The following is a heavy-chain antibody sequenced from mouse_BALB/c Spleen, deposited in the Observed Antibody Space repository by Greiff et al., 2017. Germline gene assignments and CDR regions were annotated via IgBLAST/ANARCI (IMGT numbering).Heavy chain of an antibody. CDR2: ISYSGST. V-gene: IGHV3-8*02. CDR1: GDSITSGY. J-gene: IGHJ3*01. D-gene: IGHD2-10*01. CDR3: ARSPSYGNYGFAY. Sequence: EVQLKESGPSLVKPSQTLSLTCSVTGDSITSGYWNWIRKFPGNKLEYMGYISYSGSTYYNPSLKSRISITRDTSKNQYYLQLNSVTTEDTATYYCARSPSYGNYGFAYWGQGTLVTVSA.